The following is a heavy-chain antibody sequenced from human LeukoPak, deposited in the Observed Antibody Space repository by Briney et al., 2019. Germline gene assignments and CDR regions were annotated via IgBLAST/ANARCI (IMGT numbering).Heavy chain of an antibody. CDR3: AREYSSSTGRCFDS. V-gene: IGHV3-48*03. J-gene: IGHJ4*02. CDR1: GFTFSSYE. Sequence: PGGSLRLSCAASGFTFSSYEMNWVRQAPGRGLEWVSFISSSASIIQYADSVKGRFTISRDNAKNSLYLQMNSLRAEDTAVYYCAREYSSSTGRCFDSWGQGTLVTVSS. D-gene: IGHD6-6*01. CDR2: ISSSASII.